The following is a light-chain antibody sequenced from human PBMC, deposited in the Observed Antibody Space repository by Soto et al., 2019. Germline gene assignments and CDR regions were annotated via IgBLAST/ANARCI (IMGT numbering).Light chain of an antibody. CDR3: QSYDSSNVV. Sequence: NFMLTQPHSVSESPGKTVTISCTXSSGSIASNYVQWYQQRPGSAPTTVIYEDNQRPSGVPDRFSGSIDSSSNSASLTISGLKTEDEADYYCQSYDSSNVVFGGGTKLTVL. CDR2: EDN. CDR1: SGSIASNY. J-gene: IGLJ2*01. V-gene: IGLV6-57*02.